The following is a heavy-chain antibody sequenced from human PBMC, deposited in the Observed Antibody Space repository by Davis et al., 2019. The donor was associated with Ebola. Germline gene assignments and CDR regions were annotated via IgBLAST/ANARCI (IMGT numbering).Heavy chain of an antibody. J-gene: IGHJ2*01. V-gene: IGHV5-51*01. CDR1: GYSFTNYW. CDR2: LIPADSHI. D-gene: IGHD1-1*01. CDR3: ARLEATGINGRGYFSL. Sequence: GESLKISCKGSGYSFTNYWIGWVRQMPGEGLEWMGTLIPADSHIPYSPSFQGQVTISADNSTSTASLQWSSLKASDSAMYYCARLEATGINGRGYFSLWGRGTLVTVSS.